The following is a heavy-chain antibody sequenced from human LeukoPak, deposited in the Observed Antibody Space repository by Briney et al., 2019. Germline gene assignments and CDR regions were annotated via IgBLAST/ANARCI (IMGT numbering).Heavy chain of an antibody. J-gene: IGHJ5*02. V-gene: IGHV4-30-2*01. CDR3: ARDPYGDYYGFDP. CDR2: IYHSGST. Sequence: SETLSLTCAVSGGSISSGGYSWSWIRQPPGKGLEWIGYIYHSGSTYYNPSLKSRVTISVDRSKNQFSLKLSSVTAADTAVYYCARDPYGDYYGFDPWGQGTLVTVSS. CDR1: GGSISSGGYS. D-gene: IGHD4-17*01.